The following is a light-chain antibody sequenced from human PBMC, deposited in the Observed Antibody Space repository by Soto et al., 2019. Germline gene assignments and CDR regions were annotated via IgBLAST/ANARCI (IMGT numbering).Light chain of an antibody. J-gene: IGKJ2*01. Sequence: DIQMTQSPSTLSASVGARVTITCRASQSISSHLAWYQQKPGKAPEVLIYDASTLESGVSSRFSGSGSGTKFTLTISNLQPDDFATYFCQQYSSNFYTFGQGTKVEIK. CDR1: QSISSH. CDR3: QQYSSNFYT. V-gene: IGKV1-5*01. CDR2: DAS.